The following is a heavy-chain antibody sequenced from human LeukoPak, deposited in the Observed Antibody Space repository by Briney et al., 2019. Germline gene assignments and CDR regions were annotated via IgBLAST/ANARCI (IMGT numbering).Heavy chain of an antibody. CDR1: GFTFSGSA. D-gene: IGHD5-18*01. CDR2: ISWNSGSI. CDR3: AKDTESGYSYGYRFDY. J-gene: IGHJ4*02. Sequence: PGGSLRLSCAASGFTFSGSAMHWVRQASGKGLEWVSGISWNSGSIGYADSVKGRFTISRDNAKNSLYLQMNSLRAEDTALYYCAKDTESGYSYGYRFDYWDQGTLVTVSS. V-gene: IGHV3-9*01.